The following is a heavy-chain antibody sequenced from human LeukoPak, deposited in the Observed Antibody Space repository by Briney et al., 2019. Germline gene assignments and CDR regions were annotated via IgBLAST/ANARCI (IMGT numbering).Heavy chain of an antibody. D-gene: IGHD3-9*01. CDR3: AKVGYDILTGYDY. Sequence: PGGSLRLSCAASGFTFSSYAVSWVRQPPGKGLEWVSAISGSGGSTYYADSVKGRFTISRDNSKNTLYLQMNSLRAEDTAVYYCAKVGYDILTGYDYWGQGTLVTVSS. CDR2: ISGSGGST. J-gene: IGHJ4*02. V-gene: IGHV3-23*01. CDR1: GFTFSSYA.